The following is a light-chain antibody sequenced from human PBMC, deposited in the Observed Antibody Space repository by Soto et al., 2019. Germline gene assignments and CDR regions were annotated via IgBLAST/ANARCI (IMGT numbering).Light chain of an antibody. Sequence: DIQMTQSPSTLSASVGDRVTITCRASQSISSWLAWYQQKPGKAPKLLIYGASSLESGVPSGFSGSGSGTEFTLTISSLQSDDFATYYCQQYNSYPYTFGQGTKVDIK. V-gene: IGKV1-5*03. CDR1: QSISSW. CDR2: GAS. CDR3: QQYNSYPYT. J-gene: IGKJ2*01.